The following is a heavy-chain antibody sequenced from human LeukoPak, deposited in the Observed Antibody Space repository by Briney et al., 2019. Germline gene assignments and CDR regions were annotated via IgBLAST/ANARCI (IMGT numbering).Heavy chain of an antibody. V-gene: IGHV3-23*01. Sequence: GGSLRLSCAASGFTFSSFAMSWVRQAPGKGLEWVSAISGSGGSTYYADSVKGRFTISRDNSKDTLYLQMNSLRAEDTAVYYCAKDRSSGVGYYFDYWGQGTLVTVSS. D-gene: IGHD6-19*01. J-gene: IGHJ4*02. CDR2: ISGSGGST. CDR1: GFTFSSFA. CDR3: AKDRSSGVGYYFDY.